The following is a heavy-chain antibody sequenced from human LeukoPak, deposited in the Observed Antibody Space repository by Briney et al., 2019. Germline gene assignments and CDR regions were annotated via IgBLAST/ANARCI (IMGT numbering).Heavy chain of an antibody. V-gene: IGHV1-2*02. D-gene: IGHD2-15*01. CDR3: ARGVVVVVAATYFDP. J-gene: IGHJ5*02. CDR2: INPNSGGT. CDR1: GYTFTGYY. Sequence: ASVKVSCKASGYTFTGYYIHWVRQAPGQGLEWMGWINPNSGGTNYAQKFQGRVTMTRDTSISTAYMELSRLRSDDTAVYYCARGVVVVVAATYFDPWGQGTLVTVSS.